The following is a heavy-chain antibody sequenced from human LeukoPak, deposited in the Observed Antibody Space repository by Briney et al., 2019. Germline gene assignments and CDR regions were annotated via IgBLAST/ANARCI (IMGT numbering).Heavy chain of an antibody. V-gene: IGHV3-30-3*01. J-gene: IGHJ4*02. D-gene: IGHD2-2*01. CDR2: ISYDGSNK. Sequence: GGSLRLSCAASGFTFSSYAMHWVRQAPGKGLEWVAVISYDGSNKYYADSVKGRFTISRDNSKNTLYLQMNSLRAEDTAVYYCAKDFSDCSSTSCYGDYWGQGTLVTVSS. CDR1: GFTFSSYA. CDR3: AKDFSDCSSTSCYGDY.